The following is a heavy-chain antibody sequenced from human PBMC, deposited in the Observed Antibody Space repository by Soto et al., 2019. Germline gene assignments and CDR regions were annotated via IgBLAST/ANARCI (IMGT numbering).Heavy chain of an antibody. Sequence: SETLSLTCTVSGASISTYYWSWIRQPPGKGLEWIGEINHSGSTNYNPSLKSRVTISVDTSKNQFSLKLSSVTAADTAVYYCARGSQQWLVRAYYYYGMDVWGQGTTVTVSS. CDR3: ARGSQQWLVRAYYYYGMDV. V-gene: IGHV4-34*01. D-gene: IGHD6-19*01. CDR2: INHSGST. CDR1: GASISTYY. J-gene: IGHJ6*02.